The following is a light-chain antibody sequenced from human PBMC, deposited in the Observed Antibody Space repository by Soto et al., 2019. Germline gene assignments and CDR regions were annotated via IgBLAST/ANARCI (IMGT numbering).Light chain of an antibody. Sequence: EIQMTQSPSSLSASVGDRVTISCRASEGINNYLAWYQQKPGKVPKLLIYTASTLQPGVPSRFSGSESGTDFTLTISGLQAEDVATYYCQKCHPAPYTFGQGTKLEIK. CDR1: EGINNY. V-gene: IGKV1-27*01. J-gene: IGKJ2*01. CDR3: QKCHPAPYT. CDR2: TAS.